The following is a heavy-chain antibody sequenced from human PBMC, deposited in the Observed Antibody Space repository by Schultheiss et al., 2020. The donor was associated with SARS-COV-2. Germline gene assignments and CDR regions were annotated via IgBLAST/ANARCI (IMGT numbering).Heavy chain of an antibody. D-gene: IGHD7-27*01. CDR3: AKAPVPGDAVDI. CDR1: GFTFSDHY. J-gene: IGHJ3*02. Sequence: GESLKISCAASGFTFSDHYMSWIRQAPGKGLEWVSYISHTGSAVYSADPVKGRFTISRDNSKKTLYLQMSSLRVDDTALYYCAKAPVPGDAVDIWGQGTMVTVSS. V-gene: IGHV3-11*01. CDR2: ISHTGSAV.